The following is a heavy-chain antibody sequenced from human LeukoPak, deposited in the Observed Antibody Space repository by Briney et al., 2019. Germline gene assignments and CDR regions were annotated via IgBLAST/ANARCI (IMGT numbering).Heavy chain of an antibody. J-gene: IGHJ6*02. CDR1: GFTFSTYE. D-gene: IGHD2-2*01. Sequence: GGSLRLSCAASGFTFSTYEINWVRQAPGKGLEWVSYISGSGTGVYSADSVKGRFTISRDNTKNSLYLQMNSLRVEDTAVYYCARSAIHYGMDVWGQGTTVTVSS. V-gene: IGHV3-48*03. CDR2: ISGSGTGV. CDR3: ARSAIHYGMDV.